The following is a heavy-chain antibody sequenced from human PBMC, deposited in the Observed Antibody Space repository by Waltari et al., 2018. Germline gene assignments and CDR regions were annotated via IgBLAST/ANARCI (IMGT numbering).Heavy chain of an antibody. Sequence: EVQLLESGGGLVQPGGSLRLSCAASGFTFSSYAMSWVRQAPGKGLEWVSVIYSGGSSTYYADSVKGRFTISRDNSKNTLYLQMNSLRAEDTAVYYCAKDLWGSWYRGFSAFDIWGQGTMVTVSS. J-gene: IGHJ3*02. D-gene: IGHD6-13*01. CDR3: AKDLWGSWYRGFSAFDI. CDR2: IYSGGSST. CDR1: GFTFSSYA. V-gene: IGHV3-23*03.